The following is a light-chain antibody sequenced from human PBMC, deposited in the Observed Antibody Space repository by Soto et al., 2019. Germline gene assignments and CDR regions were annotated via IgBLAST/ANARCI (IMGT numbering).Light chain of an antibody. V-gene: IGKV1-5*01. Sequence: DIQMTQSPSTLSAFVGDRVTINCRASQSISSWVAWYQQKPGKAPKLLIHDAFSLESGVPSRFSGSRFGTEFTLTISSLQPDDFATYYCQQYNSYLLTFGGGTKVDIK. CDR1: QSISSW. CDR2: DAF. J-gene: IGKJ4*01. CDR3: QQYNSYLLT.